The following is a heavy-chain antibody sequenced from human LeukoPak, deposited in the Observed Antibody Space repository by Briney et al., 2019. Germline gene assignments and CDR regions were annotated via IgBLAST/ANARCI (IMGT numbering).Heavy chain of an antibody. CDR3: ASEELYGSGTYLPFDY. Sequence: SETLSLTCTVSGGSISTNTYSWGWIRQPPGKGLEWIGSIYYTGSTYYNPSLKSRVTISVDTSKNQFSLKLSSVTAADTAVYYCASEELYGSGTYLPFDYWGQGTLVTVSS. D-gene: IGHD3-10*01. CDR2: IYYTGST. CDR1: GGSISTNTYS. V-gene: IGHV4-39*01. J-gene: IGHJ4*02.